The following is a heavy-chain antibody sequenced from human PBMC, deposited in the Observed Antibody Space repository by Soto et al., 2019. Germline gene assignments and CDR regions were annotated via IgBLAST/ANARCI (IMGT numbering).Heavy chain of an antibody. CDR2: ISAYDGNT. J-gene: IGHJ6*02. CDR1: GYTFSAYF. V-gene: IGHV1-18*01. Sequence: ASVKVSWKASGYTFSAYFITWVRQAPGQGLEWMGRISAYDGNTNYAHMLQDRVTMTTDRSTTTAYMELRSLRSDDTALYYCARHNYYSGLDVWGQGTPVTVS. CDR3: ARHNYYSGLDV.